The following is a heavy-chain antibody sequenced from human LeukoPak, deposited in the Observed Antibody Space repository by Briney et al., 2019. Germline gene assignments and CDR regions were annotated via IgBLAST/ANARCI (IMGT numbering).Heavy chain of an antibody. Sequence: ASVKVSYKNSAYTFTNYGLNWVRPAPGQGLEWVGWMSPYNGNTKYAQKFQGRFTMVRDTSTGTAFMELKSLTSADTAGVFCGRDLEGSGSYYTDYWGQGTLVTLSS. CDR2: MSPYNGNT. D-gene: IGHD3-10*01. CDR3: GRDLEGSGSYYTDY. V-gene: IGHV1-18*01. J-gene: IGHJ4*02. CDR1: AYTFTNYG.